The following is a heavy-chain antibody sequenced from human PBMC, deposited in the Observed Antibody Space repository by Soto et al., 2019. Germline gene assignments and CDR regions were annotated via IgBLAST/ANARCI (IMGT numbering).Heavy chain of an antibody. CDR1: GGIFSTYA. Sequence: QVQLVQSGAEVKKPGSSVKVSCKASGGIFSTYAISCLRQAPGQGLEWMGGIIPIFGTPNYAQRFQGRVTITEDESTSTAYMELSRLRSEDTAVYYCARDRDDYGSGNYYNRIDFWGQGTLVTVSS. J-gene: IGHJ4*02. CDR2: IIPIFGTP. CDR3: ARDRDDYGSGNYYNRIDF. D-gene: IGHD3-10*01. V-gene: IGHV1-69*01.